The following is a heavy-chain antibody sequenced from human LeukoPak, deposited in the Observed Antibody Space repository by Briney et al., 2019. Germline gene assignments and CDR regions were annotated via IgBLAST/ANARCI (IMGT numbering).Heavy chain of an antibody. CDR1: GGTFSSYA. V-gene: IGHV1-69*04. CDR3: ARLEQQLVTNWFDP. J-gene: IGHJ5*02. CDR2: IIPILGIA. D-gene: IGHD6-13*01. Sequence: SVKVSCKASGGTFSSYAISWVRQAPGQGLEWMGRIIPILGIANYAQKFQGRVTITADKSTSTAYMELSSLRSEDTAVYYCARLEQQLVTNWFDPWGQGTLVTVSS.